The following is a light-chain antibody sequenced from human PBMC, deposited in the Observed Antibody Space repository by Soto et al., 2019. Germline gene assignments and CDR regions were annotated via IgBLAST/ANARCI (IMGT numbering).Light chain of an antibody. Sequence: PGERATLSCRATHSVGSDLAWYQHKPGQAPRLLIYDASNRATGIPARFSGSGSGTDFTLTISSLEPGDFAVYYCQQRNNLVTFGQGTRLEIK. CDR3: QQRNNLVT. V-gene: IGKV3-11*01. CDR1: HSVGSD. J-gene: IGKJ5*01. CDR2: DAS.